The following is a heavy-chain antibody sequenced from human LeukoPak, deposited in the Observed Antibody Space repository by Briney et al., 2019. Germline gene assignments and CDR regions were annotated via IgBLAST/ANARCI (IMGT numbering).Heavy chain of an antibody. V-gene: IGHV4-59*01. CDR2: IYYSGST. D-gene: IGHD6-25*01. CDR3: AGARLGSGLEGAFDI. J-gene: IGHJ3*02. CDR1: GGSISSYF. Sequence: PSETLSLTCTVSGGSISSYFWSWIRQPPGKGLEWIGYIYYSGSTNYNPSLKSRVTISVDTSKNQFSLKLSSVTAADTAVYYCAGARLGSGLEGAFDIWGQGTMVTVSS.